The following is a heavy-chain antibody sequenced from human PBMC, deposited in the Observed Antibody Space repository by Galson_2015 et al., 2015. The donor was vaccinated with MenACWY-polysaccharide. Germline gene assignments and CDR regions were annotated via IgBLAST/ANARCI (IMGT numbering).Heavy chain of an antibody. CDR2: IQYDGSNK. J-gene: IGHJ3*01. CDR3: AREGSRIVFHASDF. Sequence: SLRLSCAASGITASGNTFSGSGMHWVRQAPGKGLEWLAVIQYDGSNKVYADSVKGRFSISRDNSKNTLYLEMKSLRADDTAVYYCAREGSRIVFHASDFWGQGTMVTVSS. V-gene: IGHV3-33*01. D-gene: IGHD2-21*01. CDR1: GITASGNTFSGSG.